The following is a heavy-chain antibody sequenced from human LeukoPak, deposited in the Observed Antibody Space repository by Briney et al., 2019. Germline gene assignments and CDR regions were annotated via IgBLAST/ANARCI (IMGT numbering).Heavy chain of an antibody. J-gene: IGHJ3*02. CDR2: ICASGDVT. CDR1: GFTLSKFP. V-gene: IGHV3-23*01. CDR3: AKSLFTSATGTGRAFHI. Sequence: GGSLRLPCAASGFTLSKFPMVCLREAPGRGLEWFSAICASGDVTFYADSLRGRYTISRDNSKSTLYLQMNGLRAEDTAIFYCAKSLFTSATGTGRAFHIWGQGTRVTVSS. D-gene: IGHD1-1*01.